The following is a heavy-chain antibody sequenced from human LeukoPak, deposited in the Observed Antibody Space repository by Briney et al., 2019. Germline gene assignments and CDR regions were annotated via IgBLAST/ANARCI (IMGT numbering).Heavy chain of an antibody. D-gene: IGHD3-10*01. Sequence: PSETLSLTCTVSGGSFSSYYWSWIRQPPGKGLEWIGYIYYSGSTNYNPSLKSRVTISVDTSKNQFSLKLSSVTAADTAVYYCARDLHYYGSGIDPWGQGTLVSVSS. CDR2: IYYSGST. V-gene: IGHV4-59*01. CDR3: ARDLHYYGSGIDP. CDR1: GGSFSSYY. J-gene: IGHJ5*02.